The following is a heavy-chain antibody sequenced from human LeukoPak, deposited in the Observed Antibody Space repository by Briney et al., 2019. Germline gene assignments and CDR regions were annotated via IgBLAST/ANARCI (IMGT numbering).Heavy chain of an antibody. V-gene: IGHV6-1*01. CDR1: GDSVSSNSAA. D-gene: IGHD3-10*01. CDR2: TYYRFKWYN. J-gene: IGHJ6*04. Sequence: SQTLSLTCAISGDSVSSNSAAWNWIRQSPSRGLEWLGRTYYRFKWYNDYAVSVKSRITINPDTSKNQFSLQLNSVTPEDTAVYYCAREVGSGSYYNMDQHYYYGMDVWGKGTTVTVSS. CDR3: AREVGSGSYYNMDQHYYYGMDV.